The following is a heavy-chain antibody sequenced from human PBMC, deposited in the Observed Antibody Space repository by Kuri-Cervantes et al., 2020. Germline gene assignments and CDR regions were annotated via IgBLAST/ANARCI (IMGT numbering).Heavy chain of an antibody. J-gene: IGHJ4*02. CDR3: ARAYDSGYDYSGYYFDY. CDR1: GFSLSTYW. CDR2: IYYSGST. D-gene: IGHD5-12*01. V-gene: IGHV4-30-4*08. Sequence: SQTLSLTCAASGFSLSTYWMNWVRQAPGKGLEWIGYIYYSGSTYYNPSLKSRVTISVDTSKNQFSLKLSSVTAADTAVYYCARAYDSGYDYSGYYFDYWGQGTLVTVSS.